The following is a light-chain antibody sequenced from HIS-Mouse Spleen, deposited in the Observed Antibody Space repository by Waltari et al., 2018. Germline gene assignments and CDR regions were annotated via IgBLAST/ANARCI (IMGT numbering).Light chain of an antibody. Sequence: QSALTQPRSVSRSPGLSVTISCTATSRYVGGYHYLSWYQQHPGKAPKLMIYDVSKRPSGVPDRFSGSKSGNTASLTISGLQAEDEADYYCCSYAGSYTLVFGGGTKLTVL. CDR3: CSYAGSYTLV. J-gene: IGLJ2*01. CDR2: DVS. CDR1: SRYVGGYHY. V-gene: IGLV2-11*01.